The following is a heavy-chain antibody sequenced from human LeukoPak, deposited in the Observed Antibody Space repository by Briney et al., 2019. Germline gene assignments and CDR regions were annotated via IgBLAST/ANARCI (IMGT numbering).Heavy chain of an antibody. Sequence: GGSLRLSCAASGFTFSTYTMIWVRQAPGNGLEWVSSISGSSSYRYYADSLKGRFTISRDNAKNSLYLQMNSLRADDTAVYYCARDYSGWGQGTLVTVSS. CDR2: ISGSSSYR. J-gene: IGHJ4*02. D-gene: IGHD1-26*01. CDR1: GFTFSTYT. CDR3: ARDYSG. V-gene: IGHV3-21*01.